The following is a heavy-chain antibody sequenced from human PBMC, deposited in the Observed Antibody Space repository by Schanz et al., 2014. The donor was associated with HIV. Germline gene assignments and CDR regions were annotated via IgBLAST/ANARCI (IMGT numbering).Heavy chain of an antibody. V-gene: IGHV1-18*01. Sequence: QVQLVQSGAEVKKPGASVKVSCKASGYTFTSYVINWVRQAPGQGLEWMEWISAYNGNTNYAQKLQGRVTMTTDTSTSTDYMDLRGLRSDDTAVYYCARVGRAYYYDSSGGIDYWGQGTLVTVSS. D-gene: IGHD3-22*01. J-gene: IGHJ4*02. CDR2: ISAYNGNT. CDR3: ARVGRAYYYDSSGGIDY. CDR1: GYTFTSYV.